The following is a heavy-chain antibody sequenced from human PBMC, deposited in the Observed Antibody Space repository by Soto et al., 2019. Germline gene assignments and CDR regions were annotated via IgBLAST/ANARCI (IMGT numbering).Heavy chain of an antibody. J-gene: IGHJ6*02. CDR3: ARGSVGVYYYGLDV. CDR2: IKQDGSEK. Sequence: EVHLVESGGGFVQPGGSLRLSCAASEFTFSTYWMTWVRQAPGKGLEWVANIKQDGSEKYYVDSVRGRFTISRDNAKNSLYLQRNSLRADDTAVYFCARGSVGVYYYGLDVWGQGTTVTVSS. D-gene: IGHD2-8*01. V-gene: IGHV3-7*01. CDR1: EFTFSTYW.